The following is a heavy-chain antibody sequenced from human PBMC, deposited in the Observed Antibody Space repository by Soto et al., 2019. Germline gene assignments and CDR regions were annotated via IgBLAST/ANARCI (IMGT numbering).Heavy chain of an antibody. Sequence: QVQLQESGPGLVKPSQTLSLTCTVSGGSISSGGYYWSWIRQHPGKGLEWIGYIYYSGSTYYNPSLQSRVTISVDTSKNQFSLKVSSVTAADTAVYYCARRVAAGPVDYWGQGTLVTVSS. J-gene: IGHJ4*02. CDR1: GGSISSGGYY. V-gene: IGHV4-31*03. CDR2: IYYSGST. D-gene: IGHD6-6*01. CDR3: ARRVAAGPVDY.